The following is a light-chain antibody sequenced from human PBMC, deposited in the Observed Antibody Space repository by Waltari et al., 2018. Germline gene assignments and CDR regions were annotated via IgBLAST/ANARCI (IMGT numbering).Light chain of an antibody. V-gene: IGKV3-15*01. CDR2: GAS. CDR3: QQYNTHPLT. CDR1: QSININ. Sequence: ETVMTKSPDTLSVSPGERGSLFCRASQSININLAWYQQKLGQAPRLLIYGASTRATGIPARFSGSGSGTEFTLTISSLQSEDFALYYCQQYNTHPLTFGGGTKVEIK. J-gene: IGKJ4*01.